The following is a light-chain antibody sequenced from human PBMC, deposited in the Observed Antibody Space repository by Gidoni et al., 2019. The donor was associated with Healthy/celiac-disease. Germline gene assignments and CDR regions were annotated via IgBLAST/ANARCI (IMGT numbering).Light chain of an antibody. V-gene: IGKV1-39*01. J-gene: IGKJ1*01. Sequence: QMTQSPSSMCASVGDRVTITCRAIQSISSYLNWYQQKPGKDPKLLIYAASSLQSGVPSRFSGSGSGTDFTLTISSLQPEDFATYYCQQSYSTPGTFGQGTKVEIK. CDR3: QQSYSTPGT. CDR1: QSISSY. CDR2: AAS.